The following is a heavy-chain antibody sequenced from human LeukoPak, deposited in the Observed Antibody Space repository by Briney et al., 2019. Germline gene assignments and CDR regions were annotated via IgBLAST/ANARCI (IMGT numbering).Heavy chain of an antibody. J-gene: IGHJ4*02. Sequence: SVKVSCKAPGGTFNSYSISWVRQAPGQGLEWMGGIIPVLGTSNYAQKFQGRVTITADESTTTAFMELRSLRSEDSALFYCARGNGFRWSFDTWGQGTLVTVSP. CDR1: GGTFNSYS. CDR3: ARGNGFRWSFDT. CDR2: IIPVLGTS. D-gene: IGHD2-15*01. V-gene: IGHV1-69*13.